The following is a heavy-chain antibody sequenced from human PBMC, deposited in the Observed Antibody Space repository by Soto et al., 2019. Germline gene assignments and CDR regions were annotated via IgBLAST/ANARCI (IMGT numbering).Heavy chain of an antibody. CDR3: AHCAGYSSSWTPPFDP. J-gene: IGHJ5*02. CDR2: IYWDDDK. CDR1: GFSLSTSGVG. Sequence: QITLKESGPPLVKPTQTLTLTCTFSGFSLSTSGVGVGWIRQPPGKALEWLALIYWDDDKRYSPSLKSRLTITXXTXKXXVVLTMTNMDPVDTATYYCAHCAGYSSSWTPPFDPWGQGTLVTVSS. V-gene: IGHV2-5*02. D-gene: IGHD6-13*01.